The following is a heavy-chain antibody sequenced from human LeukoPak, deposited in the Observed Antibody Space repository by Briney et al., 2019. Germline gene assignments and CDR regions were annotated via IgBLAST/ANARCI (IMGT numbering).Heavy chain of an antibody. CDR2: INGDGTSA. J-gene: IGHJ4*02. CDR3: ARDRAFDY. D-gene: IGHD3-10*01. V-gene: IGHV3-74*01. Sequence: GGSLRLSCAASGFTLRNYWMHWVRQTPGKGLLWVSRINGDGTSATYAGSVKGRFTISRDNAKNTLYLQMNSLRAEDTAVYYCARDRAFDYWGQGTLVTVSS. CDR1: GFTLRNYW.